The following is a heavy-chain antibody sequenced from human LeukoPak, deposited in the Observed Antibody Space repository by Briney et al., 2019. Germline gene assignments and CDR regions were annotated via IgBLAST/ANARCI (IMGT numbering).Heavy chain of an antibody. CDR2: INNNGGST. CDR1: GFTFSSYG. CDR3: ARERYDSSGYWYLDY. V-gene: IGHV3-64*01. J-gene: IGHJ4*02. D-gene: IGHD3-22*01. Sequence: GGSLRLSCAASGFTFSSYGMHWVRQAPGKGLEYVSAINNNGGSTYYANSVKGRFTISRDNSKNTLYLQAGSLRAEDMAVYYCARERYDSSGYWYLDYWGQGTLVTVSS.